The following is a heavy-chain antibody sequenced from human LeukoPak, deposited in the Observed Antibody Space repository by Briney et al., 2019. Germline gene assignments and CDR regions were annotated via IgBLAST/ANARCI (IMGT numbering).Heavy chain of an antibody. CDR2: IKQDGSEK. CDR3: APHSSSIDY. Sequence: HAGGSLRLSCAASGFTLRSYTMNWVRQAPGKGLEWVANIKQDGSEKYYVDSVKGRFTISRDNVKNSLYLQMNSLRVEDTAVYYCAPHSSSIDYWGQGTLVTVSS. J-gene: IGHJ4*02. CDR1: GFTLRSYT. D-gene: IGHD6-6*01. V-gene: IGHV3-7*01.